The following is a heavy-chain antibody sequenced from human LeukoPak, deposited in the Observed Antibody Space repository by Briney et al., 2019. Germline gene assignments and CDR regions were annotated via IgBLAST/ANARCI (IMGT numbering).Heavy chain of an antibody. V-gene: IGHV3-53*01. D-gene: IGHD6-19*01. Sequence: GGSLRLSCAASGFTISSYAMHWVRQAPGKGLEWVAVIYSGGSTYYADSVKGRFTISRDNSKNTLYLQMNSLRAEDTAVYYCAREGIAVAGTSMDYWGQGTLVTVSS. CDR1: GFTISSYA. CDR3: AREGIAVAGTSMDY. J-gene: IGHJ4*02. CDR2: IYSGGST.